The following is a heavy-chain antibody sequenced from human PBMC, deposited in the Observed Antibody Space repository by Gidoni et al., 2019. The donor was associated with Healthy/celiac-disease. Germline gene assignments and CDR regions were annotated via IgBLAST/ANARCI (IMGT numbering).Heavy chain of an antibody. V-gene: IGHV3-21*01. D-gene: IGHD4-17*01. Sequence: EVQLVESGGGLVKPGGSLRLSCAASGFTFSSYSMNWVRQAPGNGLEWVSSISSSSSYIYYADSVKGRFTISRDNAKNSLYLQMNSLRAEDTAVYYCASPNDYGDYGGFDYWGQGTLVTVSS. CDR1: GFTFSSYS. J-gene: IGHJ4*02. CDR2: ISSSSSYI. CDR3: ASPNDYGDYGGFDY.